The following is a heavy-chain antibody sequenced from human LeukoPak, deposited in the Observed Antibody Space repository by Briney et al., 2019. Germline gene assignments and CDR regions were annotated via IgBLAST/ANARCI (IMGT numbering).Heavy chain of an antibody. V-gene: IGHV4-59*08. J-gene: IGHJ4*02. D-gene: IGHD3-22*01. CDR3: ATEPYYYDSRGYYY. Sequence: PSETLSLTCTVSGGSISSYYWSWIRQPPGKGLEWIGYIYYSGSTNYNPSLKSRVTISVDTSKNQFSLKLSSVTAADTAVYYCATEPYYYDSRGYYYWGQGTLVTVSS. CDR1: GGSISSYY. CDR2: IYYSGST.